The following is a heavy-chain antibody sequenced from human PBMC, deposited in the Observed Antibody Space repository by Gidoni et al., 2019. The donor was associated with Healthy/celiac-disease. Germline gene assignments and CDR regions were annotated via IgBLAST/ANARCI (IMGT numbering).Heavy chain of an antibody. Sequence: QVQLQESGPGLVKPSQTLSLTCTFSGGSISSGGYYWSWIRQHPGKGLEWIGYIYYSGSTYYNPSLKSRVTISVDTSKNQFSLKLSSVTAADTAVYYCAREMVQRTDGMDVWGQGTTVTVSS. D-gene: IGHD3-10*01. J-gene: IGHJ6*02. V-gene: IGHV4-31*03. CDR3: AREMVQRTDGMDV. CDR2: IYYSGST. CDR1: GGSISSGGYY.